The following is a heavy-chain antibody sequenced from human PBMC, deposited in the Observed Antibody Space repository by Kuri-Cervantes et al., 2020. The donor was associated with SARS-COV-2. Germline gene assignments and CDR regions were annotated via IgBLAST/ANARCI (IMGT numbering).Heavy chain of an antibody. Sequence: GSLRLSCTVSGGSISSSSYYWGWIRQPPGKGLEWIGSIYYSGSTYYNPSLKSRVTISVDTSKNQFSLKLNSVTAADTAVYYCASEILDYWGQGTLVTVSS. CDR1: GGSISSSSYY. D-gene: IGHD5-24*01. CDR2: IYYSGST. V-gene: IGHV4-39*01. J-gene: IGHJ4*02. CDR3: ASEILDY.